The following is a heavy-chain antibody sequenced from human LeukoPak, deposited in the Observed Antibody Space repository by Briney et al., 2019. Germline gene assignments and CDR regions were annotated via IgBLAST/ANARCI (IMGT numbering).Heavy chain of an antibody. CDR2: ISGSGGST. CDR3: AKDYYDSSGYYRDNANWFDP. J-gene: IGHJ5*02. CDR1: GFTFSSYG. D-gene: IGHD3-22*01. V-gene: IGHV3-23*01. Sequence: PGGSLRLSCAASGFTFSSYGMSWVRQAPGKGVEWVSAISGSGGSTYYADSVKGRFTISRDNSKNTLYLQMNSLRAEDTAVYYCAKDYYDSSGYYRDNANWFDPWGQGTLVTVSS.